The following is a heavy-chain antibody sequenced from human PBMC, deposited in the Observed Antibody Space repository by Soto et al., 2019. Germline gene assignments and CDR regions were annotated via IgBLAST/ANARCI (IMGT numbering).Heavy chain of an antibody. V-gene: IGHV4-39*01. Sequence: QLQLEESGPGLVQPSQTLSLTCSVSGDSMSRSIDYWGWIRQAPGKGLEWIASISYIGATYYNPSLRGRVTMSVDTSKKQFSVRLRSMTAADTAVYFCARLKLPSGAGGHDYGWTFDIWGQGTVVTVSS. CDR2: ISYIGAT. D-gene: IGHD5-12*01. J-gene: IGHJ3*02. CDR3: ARLKLPSGAGGHDYGWTFDI. CDR1: GDSMSRSIDY.